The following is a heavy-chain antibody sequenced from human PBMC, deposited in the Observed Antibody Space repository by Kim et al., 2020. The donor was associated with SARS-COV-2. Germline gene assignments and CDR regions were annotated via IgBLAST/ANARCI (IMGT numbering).Heavy chain of an antibody. J-gene: IGHJ3*02. D-gene: IGHD4-17*01. CDR3: ARGGDYGVDHDAFDI. Sequence: KCQGRVTMTRNTSISTAYMELSSLRSEDTAVYYCARGGDYGVDHDAFDIWGQGTMVTVSS. V-gene: IGHV1-8*01.